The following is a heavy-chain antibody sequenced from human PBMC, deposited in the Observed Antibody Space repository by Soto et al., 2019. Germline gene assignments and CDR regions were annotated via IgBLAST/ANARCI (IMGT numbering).Heavy chain of an antibody. CDR3: AKDSPPFYGDYGLGGFPYYFDY. D-gene: IGHD4-17*01. V-gene: IGHV3-23*01. CDR2: ISGSGGST. Sequence: GGSLRLSCAASGFTFSSYAMSWVRQAPGKGLEWVSAISGSGGSTYYADSVKGRFTISRDNSKNTLYLQMNSLRAEDTAVYYCAKDSPPFYGDYGLGGFPYYFDYWGQGTLVTVSS. CDR1: GFTFSSYA. J-gene: IGHJ4*02.